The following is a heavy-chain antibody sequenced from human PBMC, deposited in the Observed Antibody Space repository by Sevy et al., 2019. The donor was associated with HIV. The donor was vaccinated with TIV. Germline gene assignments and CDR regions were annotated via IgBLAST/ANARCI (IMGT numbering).Heavy chain of an antibody. Sequence: SETLSLTCTVSGDSISSYYWSWIRQPPGKGLEWIGYIYYSGSTNYNPSLKSRVTISVDTSKNQFSLKLSSVTAADTAVYYCAREGGGQFDPWGQGTLVTVSS. V-gene: IGHV4-59*01. J-gene: IGHJ5*02. CDR1: GDSISSYY. D-gene: IGHD2-15*01. CDR2: IYYSGST. CDR3: AREGGGQFDP.